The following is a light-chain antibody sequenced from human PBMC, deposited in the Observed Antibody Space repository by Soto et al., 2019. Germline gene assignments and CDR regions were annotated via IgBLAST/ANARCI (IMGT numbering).Light chain of an antibody. CDR2: GAS. CDR3: QQYGSSLSWT. Sequence: EIVLTQSPATLSSSPGERATLSCRASQTVSSSYLAWYQQKPGQAPRLLIYGASSRATGIPDRFSGSGSGTDFTLTISRLEPEDFAVYYCQQYGSSLSWTFGQGTKV. V-gene: IGKV3-20*01. CDR1: QTVSSSY. J-gene: IGKJ1*01.